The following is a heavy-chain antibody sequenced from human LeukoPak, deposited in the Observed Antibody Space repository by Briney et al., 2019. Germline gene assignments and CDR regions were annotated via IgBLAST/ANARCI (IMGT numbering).Heavy chain of an antibody. J-gene: IGHJ4*02. Sequence: KPGGSLRLSCAASGFTFGNAWMSWVRQAPGKGLEWVGRIKSKTDGGTTDYAAPVKGRFTISRDDSKNTLYLQMNSLKTEDTAVYYCTTAQTPRPTYYYDSSGYSWNDYWGQGTLVTVSS. CDR2: IKSKTDGGTT. D-gene: IGHD3-22*01. CDR3: TTAQTPRPTYYYDSSGYSWNDY. CDR1: GFTFGNAW. V-gene: IGHV3-15*01.